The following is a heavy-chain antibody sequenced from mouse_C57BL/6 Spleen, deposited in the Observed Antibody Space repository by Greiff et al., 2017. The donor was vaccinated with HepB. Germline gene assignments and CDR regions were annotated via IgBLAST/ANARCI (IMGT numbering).Heavy chain of an antibody. CDR1: GYTFTDYE. CDR2: IDPETGGT. CDR3: TRIGYYVGDY. J-gene: IGHJ2*01. Sequence: QVQLQQSGAELVRPGASVTLSCKASGYTFTDYEMHWVKQTPVHGLEWIGAIDPETGGTAYNQKFKGKAILTADKSSSTAYMELRSLTSEDSAVYYCTRIGYYVGDYWGQGTTLTVSS. D-gene: IGHD2-3*01. V-gene: IGHV1-15*01.